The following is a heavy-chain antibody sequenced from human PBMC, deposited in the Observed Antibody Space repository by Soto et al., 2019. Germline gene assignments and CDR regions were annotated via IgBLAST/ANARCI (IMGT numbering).Heavy chain of an antibody. D-gene: IGHD3-22*01. V-gene: IGHV3-33*01. CDR2: IWYDGSNK. CDR3: ARDYYDSSGYEPPFDY. Sequence: QVQLVESGGGVVQPGRSLRLSCAASGFTFSSYGMHWVRQAPGKGLEWVAVIWYDGSNKYYADSVKGRFTISRDNSQNTLYLQMNSLRAEDTAVYYCARDYYDSSGYEPPFDYWGQGTLVTVSS. J-gene: IGHJ4*02. CDR1: GFTFSSYG.